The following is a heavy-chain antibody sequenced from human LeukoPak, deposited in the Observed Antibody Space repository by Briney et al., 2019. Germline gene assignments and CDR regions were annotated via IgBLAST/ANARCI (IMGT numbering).Heavy chain of an antibody. CDR3: ARAHDSSGYYPKYYFDY. D-gene: IGHD3-22*01. V-gene: IGHV1-46*01. CDR2: INPSGGST. CDR1: GYTFTSYY. Sequence: GASVKVSCKASGYTFTSYYMHWVRQAPRQGLEWMGIINPSGGSTSYAQKFQGRVTMTRDTSTSTVYMELSSLRSEDTAVYYCARAHDSSGYYPKYYFDYWGQGTLVTVSS. J-gene: IGHJ4*02.